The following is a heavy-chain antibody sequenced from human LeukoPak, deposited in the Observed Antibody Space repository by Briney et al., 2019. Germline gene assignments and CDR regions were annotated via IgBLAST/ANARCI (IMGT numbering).Heavy chain of an antibody. CDR1: GFTFDDYG. V-gene: IGHV3-23*01. Sequence: GGSLRLSCAASGFTFDDYGMSWVRQAPGKGLEWVSAISGSGGSTYYADSVKGRFTISRDNSKNTLYLQMNSLRAEDTAVYYCAKVGSWGPQFDYWGQGTLVTVSS. J-gene: IGHJ4*02. CDR3: AKVGSWGPQFDY. CDR2: ISGSGGST. D-gene: IGHD3-16*01.